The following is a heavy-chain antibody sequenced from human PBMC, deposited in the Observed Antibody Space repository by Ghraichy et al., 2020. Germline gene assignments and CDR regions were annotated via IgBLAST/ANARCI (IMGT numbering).Heavy chain of an antibody. CDR2: ISSTNVYI. J-gene: IGHJ3*02. CDR3: ARVQGRGDYDALDI. V-gene: IGHV3-21*01. Sequence: ETLSLTCAASGFTSSSYSMSWVRQAPGKGLEWVSSISSTNVYIYYVDSVKGRFTISRDNAKNSLSLQMNSLRAEDTAVYYCARVQGRGDYDALDIWGQGTMVTVSS. CDR1: GFTSSSYS. D-gene: IGHD2-21*01.